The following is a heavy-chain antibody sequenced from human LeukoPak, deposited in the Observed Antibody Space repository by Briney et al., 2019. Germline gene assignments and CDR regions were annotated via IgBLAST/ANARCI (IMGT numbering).Heavy chain of an antibody. J-gene: IGHJ6*02. V-gene: IGHV4-59*08. CDR2: IYYSGST. CDR3: ARHTTGNGMDV. CDR1: GGSISSYH. Sequence: SETLSLTCTVSGGSISSYHWSWIREPPGKGLEWIGYIYYSGSTSYNPSLKSRVTISVDTSKNQFSLNLSSVTAADTAVYFCARHTTGNGMDVWGQGTTVTVSS. D-gene: IGHD4-11*01.